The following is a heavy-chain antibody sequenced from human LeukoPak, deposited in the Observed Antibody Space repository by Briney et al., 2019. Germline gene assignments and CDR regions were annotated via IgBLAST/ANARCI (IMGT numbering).Heavy chain of an antibody. J-gene: IGHJ4*02. CDR3: ARGRNDNGGMFFDS. D-gene: IGHD4-23*01. CDR1: GGSIRSYY. V-gene: IGHV4-59*01. Sequence: SETLSLTCTVSGGSIRSYYWNWIRQAPGKGLEWVGFISYSGYTSYSPSLKSRVAISVDTAKSQFSLRLNSMTAADTAIYYCARGRNDNGGMFFDSWAQGNLVTVSP. CDR2: ISYSGYT.